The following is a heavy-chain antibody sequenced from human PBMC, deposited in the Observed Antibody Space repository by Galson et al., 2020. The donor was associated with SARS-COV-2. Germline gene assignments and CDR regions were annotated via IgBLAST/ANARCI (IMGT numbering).Heavy chain of an antibody. CDR3: VKDGVDYGSGSSGEFDY. V-gene: IGHV3-64D*08. CDR1: GFTFSSYA. D-gene: IGHD3-10*01. J-gene: IGHJ4*02. Sequence: GGSLRLSCSASGFTFSSYAMHWVRQAPGKGLEYVSAISSNGGSTYYADSVKGRFTISRDNSKNTLYLQMSSLRAEDTAVYYCVKDGVDYGSGSSGEFDYWGQGTLVTVSS. CDR2: ISSNGGST.